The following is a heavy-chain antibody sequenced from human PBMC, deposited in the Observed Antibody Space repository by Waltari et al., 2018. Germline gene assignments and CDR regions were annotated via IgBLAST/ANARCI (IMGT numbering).Heavy chain of an antibody. Sequence: QVQLVQSGAEVKKPGASVKVSCKASGYTFTSYDINWVRQATGQGLEWMGWMNPNRGNTGDAQKFQGRVTITRNTSISTAYMELSSLRSEDTAVYYCARVQSGSGSYLGLWGQGTLVTVSS. V-gene: IGHV1-8*03. J-gene: IGHJ4*02. CDR2: MNPNRGNT. CDR3: ARVQSGSGSYLGL. D-gene: IGHD3-10*01. CDR1: GYTFTSYD.